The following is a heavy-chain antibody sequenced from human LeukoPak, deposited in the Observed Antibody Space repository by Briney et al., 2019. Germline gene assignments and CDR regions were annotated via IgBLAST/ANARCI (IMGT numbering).Heavy chain of an antibody. V-gene: IGHV3-23*01. CDR2: ISISGGRT. CDR1: GFTFSSYA. Sequence: PGGSLRLSCAASGFTFSSYAMSWVRQAPGKELEWVSVISISGGRTYSADSVKGRFTISRDNSKNTLYLQMNSLRVEDTAVYYCAKEMGPATAIHFDYWGQGTLVTVSS. J-gene: IGHJ4*02. CDR3: AKEMGPATAIHFDY. D-gene: IGHD2-2*02.